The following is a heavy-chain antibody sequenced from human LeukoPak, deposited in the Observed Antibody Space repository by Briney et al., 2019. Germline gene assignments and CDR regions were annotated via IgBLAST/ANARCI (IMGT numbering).Heavy chain of an antibody. V-gene: IGHV3-30*02. CDR3: AKNYGDYANYYYYYYMDV. CDR1: GFTFSSCG. D-gene: IGHD4-17*01. Sequence: GGSLRLSCAASGFTFSSCGMHWDRQAPGKGLEWVAFIRYDGSNKYYADSVKGRFTISRDNSKNTLYLQMNSLRAEDTAVYYCAKNYGDYANYYYYYYMDVWGKGTTVTISS. J-gene: IGHJ6*03. CDR2: IRYDGSNK.